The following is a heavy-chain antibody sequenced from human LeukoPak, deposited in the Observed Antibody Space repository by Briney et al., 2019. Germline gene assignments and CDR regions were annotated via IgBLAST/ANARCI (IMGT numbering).Heavy chain of an antibody. V-gene: IGHV3-23*01. J-gene: IGHJ5*02. CDR3: AKRGRRFGELSWFDP. CDR1: GLTFSSYA. Sequence: GGSLRLSCAASGLTFSSYAMSWVRQAPGKGLEGVSAISGSGGSTYYADSVKGRFTISRDNSKNTLYLQMNSLRAEDTAVYYCAKRGRRFGELSWFDPWGQGTLVTVSS. CDR2: ISGSGGST. D-gene: IGHD3-10*01.